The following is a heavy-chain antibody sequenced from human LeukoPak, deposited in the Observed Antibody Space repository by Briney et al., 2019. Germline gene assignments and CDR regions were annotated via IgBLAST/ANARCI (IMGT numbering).Heavy chain of an antibody. V-gene: IGHV4-30-2*01. CDR1: GGSISSGGYY. D-gene: IGHD1-26*01. CDR2: IYHSGST. J-gene: IGHJ4*02. Sequence: SETLSLTCTVSGGSISSGGYYWSWIRQPPGKGLEWIGYIYHSGSTYYNPSLKSRVTISVDTSKNQFSLKLSSVTAADTAVYYCARGGGSYFVGLRLHHFDYWGQGTLVTVSS. CDR3: ARGGGSYFVGLRLHHFDY.